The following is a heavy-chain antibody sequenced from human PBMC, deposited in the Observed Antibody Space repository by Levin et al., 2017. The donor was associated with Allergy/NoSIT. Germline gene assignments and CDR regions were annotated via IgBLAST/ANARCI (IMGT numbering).Heavy chain of an antibody. CDR2: IYYTGST. Sequence: SQTLSLTCTVPGGSISSTTYYLAWIRQPPEKGLEWIGSIYYTGSTYYNPSLRSRVTIYVDTSKNQFSLKLTSVAAADTTMYYWARHGHDDHGDPTWFVPWGQGTAVTVSA. CDR1: GGSISSTTYY. J-gene: IGHJ5*02. V-gene: IGHV4-39*01. CDR3: ARHGHDDHGDPTWFVP. D-gene: IGHD4-17*01.